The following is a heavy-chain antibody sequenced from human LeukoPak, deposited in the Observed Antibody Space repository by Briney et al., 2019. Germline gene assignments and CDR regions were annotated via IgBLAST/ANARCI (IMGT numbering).Heavy chain of an antibody. V-gene: IGHV4-34*01. CDR2: INHSGST. CDR1: GGSFSGYY. J-gene: IGHJ4*02. Sequence: PSETLSLTCAVYGGSFSGYYWSWIRQSPGKGLEWIGEINHSGSTNYNPSLKSRVTISVDTSKNQFSLKLSSVTAADTAVYYCARAPIVVVPAAINHAVAAAEDYWGQGTLVTVSS. D-gene: IGHD2-2*01. CDR3: ARAPIVVVPAAINHAVAAAEDY.